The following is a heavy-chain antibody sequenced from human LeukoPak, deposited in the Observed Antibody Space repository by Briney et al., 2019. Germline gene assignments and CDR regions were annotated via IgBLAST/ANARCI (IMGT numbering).Heavy chain of an antibody. Sequence: PGGSLRLSCAASGFTFSSYSMNWVRQAPGKGLEWVSSISGSGDSTYYADSVKGRFTISRDNSKNTLYVQMNSLRAEDTAVYFCAKEKAAWYPFDYWGQGTLVTVSS. J-gene: IGHJ4*02. CDR1: GFTFSSYS. CDR2: ISGSGDST. V-gene: IGHV3-23*01. D-gene: IGHD6-13*01. CDR3: AKEKAAWYPFDY.